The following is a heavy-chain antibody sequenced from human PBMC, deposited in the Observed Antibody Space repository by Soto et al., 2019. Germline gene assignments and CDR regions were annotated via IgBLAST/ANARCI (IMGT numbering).Heavy chain of an antibody. Sequence: ASVKVSCKASGYSFTSYLMHWVRQAPGQGLDWMGLINPSDGSTTYSQKVQGRITMTRDTSTSTVYMELSSLRSEDTALYFCAFSGHDSDFSRYFDHWGQGTPVTVSS. CDR3: AFSGHDSDFSRYFDH. D-gene: IGHD5-12*01. V-gene: IGHV1-46*01. CDR1: GYSFTSYL. J-gene: IGHJ4*02. CDR2: INPSDGST.